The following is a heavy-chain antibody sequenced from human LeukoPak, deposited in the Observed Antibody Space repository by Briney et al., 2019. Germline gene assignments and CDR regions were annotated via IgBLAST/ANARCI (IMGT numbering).Heavy chain of an antibody. J-gene: IGHJ6*03. V-gene: IGHV3-30*02. Sequence: GGSLRISCAAAGFIFSNYAMQWGRPAPGMGLGWVAFIRYDGGNTYYADSVKGRFTISRDNSKNTMYLQMNSLNAEDTAVYYCAKDEVVPGYYYTDVWGRGTTVTISS. D-gene: IGHD2-2*01. CDR3: AKDEVVPGYYYTDV. CDR1: GFIFSNYA. CDR2: IRYDGGNT.